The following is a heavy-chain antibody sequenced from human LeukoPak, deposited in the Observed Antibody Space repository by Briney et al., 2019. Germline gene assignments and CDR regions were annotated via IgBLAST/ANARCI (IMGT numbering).Heavy chain of an antibody. D-gene: IGHD2-15*01. CDR1: GGSINSY. V-gene: IGHV4-4*07. CDR3: ARVRGYCSGGSCYPYYFDY. Sequence: SETLSLTCTVSGGSINSYWSWIRQPAGKGLEWIGRTHTSGSTNYNPSLKSRVTISVDTSKNQFSLKLSSVTAADTAVYYCARVRGYCSGGSCYPYYFDYWGQGALVTVSS. CDR2: THTSGST. J-gene: IGHJ4*02.